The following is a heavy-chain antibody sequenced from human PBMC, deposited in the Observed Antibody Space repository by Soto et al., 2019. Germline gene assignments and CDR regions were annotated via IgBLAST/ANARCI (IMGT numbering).Heavy chain of an antibody. Sequence: ASVKVSCKASGYTFNSYGISWVRQAPGQGLEWMGWISAYNGNTNYAQKLQGRVTMTTDTSTSTAYMELSSLISEDTAVYYCARDDGRTWFLDYWGQGTLVTVSS. D-gene: IGHD6-13*01. J-gene: IGHJ4*02. CDR3: ARDDGRTWFLDY. CDR2: ISAYNGNT. CDR1: GYTFNSYG. V-gene: IGHV1-18*01.